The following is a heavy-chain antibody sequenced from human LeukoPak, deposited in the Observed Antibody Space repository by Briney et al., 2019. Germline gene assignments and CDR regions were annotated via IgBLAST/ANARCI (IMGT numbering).Heavy chain of an antibody. D-gene: IGHD5-12*01. CDR2: INPDSGGT. CDR1: GYTFTDYY. J-gene: IGHJ5*02. Sequence: ASVKVYCKASGYTFTDYYIHWVRQAPGQGLEWMGWINPDSGGTNYAQKFQGRVTMTRDTSISTVYMELSRLRSDDTAVFYCTREARAGNWFDPWGQGTLVTVSS. CDR3: TREARAGNWFDP. V-gene: IGHV1-2*02.